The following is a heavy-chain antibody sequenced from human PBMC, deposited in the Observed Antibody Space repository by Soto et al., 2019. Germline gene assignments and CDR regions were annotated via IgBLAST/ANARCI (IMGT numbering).Heavy chain of an antibody. V-gene: IGHV3-33*01. CDR1: GFTFSSYG. Sequence: GGSLRLSCAASGFTFSSYGMHWVRQAPGKGLEWVAVIWYDGSSKYYADSVKGRFTISRDNSKNTLYLQMNSLRAEDTAVYYCARDRAVRGVDYWGQGTLVTVSS. J-gene: IGHJ4*02. D-gene: IGHD3-10*01. CDR2: IWYDGSSK. CDR3: ARDRAVRGVDY.